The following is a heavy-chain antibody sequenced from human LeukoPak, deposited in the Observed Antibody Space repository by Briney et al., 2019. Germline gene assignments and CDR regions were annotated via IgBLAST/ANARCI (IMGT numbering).Heavy chain of an antibody. Sequence: SVKVSCKASGGTSNSHAISWVRQAPGQGLEWMGRIIPNLGTTNRAQKFQGRVTLTADKSTNTAYIELTSLTSDDTAVYYCATTNDGGGYQWGDFFDFWGQGTLVTVSS. D-gene: IGHD3-22*01. CDR2: IIPNLGTT. CDR1: GGTSNSHA. CDR3: ATTNDGGGYQWGDFFDF. V-gene: IGHV1-69*04. J-gene: IGHJ4*02.